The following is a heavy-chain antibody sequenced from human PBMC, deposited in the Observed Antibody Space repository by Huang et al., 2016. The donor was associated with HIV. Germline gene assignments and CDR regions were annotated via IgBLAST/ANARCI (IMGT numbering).Heavy chain of an antibody. CDR2: ISTGGTIK. D-gene: IGHD3-10*01. CDR1: GFAFGSFG. CDR3: ARTGSYYYGSGIYHFGDY. V-gene: IGHV3-30*17. Sequence: QVQLVESGGGVVQPGRSLRLSCAASGFAFGSFGLLWFRRAPGNGLKWLAVISTGGTIKNYADSVRGRVTISRDKSKGTVYLQMNSLRPEDTAVYSCARTGSYYYGSGIYHFGDYWGQGTLVTVSS. J-gene: IGHJ4*02.